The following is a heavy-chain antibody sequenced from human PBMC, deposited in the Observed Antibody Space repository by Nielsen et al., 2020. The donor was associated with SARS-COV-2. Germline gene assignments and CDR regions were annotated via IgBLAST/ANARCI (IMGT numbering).Heavy chain of an antibody. V-gene: IGHV3-74*03. Sequence: GESLKISCAASGFPFNNYWMHWVRQSPGKGPVWISRIDGDGTRTTYADSVKGRFTISRDNAKNTLYLQMHSLRAEDTAVYYCARESYSWSWYGPDYWGQGTLVTVSS. D-gene: IGHD1-26*01. J-gene: IGHJ4*02. CDR1: GFPFNNYW. CDR2: IDGDGTRT. CDR3: ARESYSWSWYGPDY.